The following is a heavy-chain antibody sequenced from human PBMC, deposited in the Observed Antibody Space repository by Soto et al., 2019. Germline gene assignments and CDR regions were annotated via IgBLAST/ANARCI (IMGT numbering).Heavy chain of an antibody. Sequence: GGSLRLSCAASGFTFSNYAMSWVRQAPGKGLEWVSGISGSGGSTYYADSVKGRLTISRDNSKNTVYLQMNSLRAEDTAIYYCANGPRAPGPLAAATVYYMDVWGKGTTVTVSS. V-gene: IGHV3-23*01. CDR3: ANGPRAPGPLAAATVYYMDV. CDR2: ISGSGGST. J-gene: IGHJ6*03. D-gene: IGHD6-13*01. CDR1: GFTFSNYA.